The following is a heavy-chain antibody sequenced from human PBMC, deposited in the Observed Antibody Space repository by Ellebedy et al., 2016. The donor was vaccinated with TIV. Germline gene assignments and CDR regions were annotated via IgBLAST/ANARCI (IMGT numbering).Heavy chain of an antibody. D-gene: IGHD3-3*01. Sequence: GGSLRLXCAASGFTFSSYGMHWVRQAPGKGLEWVAVISYDGSNKYYADSVKGRFTISRDNSKNTLYLQMNSLRAEDTAVYYCARSYYDFWSGYLAFDYWGQGTLVTVSS. J-gene: IGHJ4*02. CDR2: ISYDGSNK. CDR3: ARSYYDFWSGYLAFDY. CDR1: GFTFSSYG. V-gene: IGHV3-30*03.